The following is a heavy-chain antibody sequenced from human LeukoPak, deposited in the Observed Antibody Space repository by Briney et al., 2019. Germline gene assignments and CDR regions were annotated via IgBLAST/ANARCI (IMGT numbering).Heavy chain of an antibody. V-gene: IGHV4-30-4*07. CDR2: IYYSGST. J-gene: IGHJ4*02. D-gene: IGHD1-26*01. CDR1: GGSISSGGYS. CDR3: AREVGATSFDY. Sequence: PSQTLSLTCAVSGGSISSGGYSWSWIRQPPGKGLEWIGYIYYSGSTNYNPSLKSRVTISVDTSKNQFSLKLSSVTAADTAVYYCAREVGATSFDYWGQGTLVTVSS.